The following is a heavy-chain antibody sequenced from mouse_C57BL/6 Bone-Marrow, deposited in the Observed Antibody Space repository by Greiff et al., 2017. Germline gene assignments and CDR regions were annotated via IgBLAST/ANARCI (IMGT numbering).Heavy chain of an antibody. Sequence: QVQLQQPGAELVRPGSSVKLSCKASGYTFTSYWMDWVKQRPGQGLEWIGNIYPSDSETHYNQTFKDKATLTVDKSASTAYMQLSSLTSEDSAVYYCARGFYYGSSYGFAYWGQGTLVTVSA. J-gene: IGHJ3*01. CDR1: GYTFTSYW. CDR3: ARGFYYGSSYGFAY. D-gene: IGHD1-1*01. V-gene: IGHV1-61*01. CDR2: IYPSDSET.